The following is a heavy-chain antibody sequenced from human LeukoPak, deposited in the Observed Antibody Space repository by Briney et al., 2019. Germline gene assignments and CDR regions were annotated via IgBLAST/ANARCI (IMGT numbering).Heavy chain of an antibody. Sequence: TGGSLRLSCEASGFTFNSYWMSWVRQALGKGLEWVADINEDGSTIYYVNSVKGRFTISRDNAKNSLSLQLNTLRAEDRAVYYCARWSYVSGTWFLDSWGQGALVTVSS. CDR2: INEDGSTI. D-gene: IGHD3-10*01. J-gene: IGHJ4*02. V-gene: IGHV3-7*05. CDR3: ARWSYVSGTWFLDS. CDR1: GFTFNSYW.